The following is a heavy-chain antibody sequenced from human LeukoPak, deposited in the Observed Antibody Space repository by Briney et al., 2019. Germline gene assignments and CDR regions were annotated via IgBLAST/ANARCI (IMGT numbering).Heavy chain of an antibody. V-gene: IGHV4-34*01. D-gene: IGHD1-7*01. CDR1: GGSFSGYY. CDR2: INHSGST. CDR3: ARTPFSITGTTYYYYGMDV. J-gene: IGHJ6*02. Sequence: SETLSLTCAVYGGSFSGYYWSWIRQPPGKGLEWIGEINHSGSTNHNPSLKSRVTISVDTSKNQFSLKLSSVTAADTAVYYCARTPFSITGTTYYYYGMDVWGQGTTVTVSS.